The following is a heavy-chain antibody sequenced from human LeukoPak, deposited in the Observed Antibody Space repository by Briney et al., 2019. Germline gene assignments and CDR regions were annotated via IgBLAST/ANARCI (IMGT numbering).Heavy chain of an antibody. Sequence: GGSLRLSCAASGFTFSSYAMSWVRQAPGKGLEWVSAISGSGGSTYYADSVKGRFTISRDNSKNTLYLQMNSLRAEDTAVYYCAKAPAMIVVVSKHFDYWGQGTLVTVSS. D-gene: IGHD3-22*01. CDR2: ISGSGGST. J-gene: IGHJ4*02. V-gene: IGHV3-23*01. CDR3: AKAPAMIVVVSKHFDY. CDR1: GFTFSSYA.